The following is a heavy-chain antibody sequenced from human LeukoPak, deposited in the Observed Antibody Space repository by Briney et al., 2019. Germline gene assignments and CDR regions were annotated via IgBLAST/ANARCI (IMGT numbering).Heavy chain of an antibody. CDR3: AREVDILTVTYAFDI. Sequence: ASVKVSCKASGYTFTSYGISWVRQAPGQGLEWMGWISAYNGNTNYAQKLQGRVTMTTGTSTSTAYMELRRLRSDDTAVYYCAREVDILTVTYAFDIWGQGTMVTVSS. D-gene: IGHD3-9*01. V-gene: IGHV1-18*01. CDR1: GYTFTSYG. J-gene: IGHJ3*02. CDR2: ISAYNGNT.